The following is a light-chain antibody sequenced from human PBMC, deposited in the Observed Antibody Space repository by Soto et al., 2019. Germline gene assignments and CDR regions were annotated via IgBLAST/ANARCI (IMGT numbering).Light chain of an antibody. J-gene: IGKJ1*01. CDR3: QHYHIWPSWT. V-gene: IGKV3-15*01. Sequence: EVVMKQSPAALSVSTGERATLSCRASESVSSNLAWYQQRPGQAPRLVIYGASTRATGIPARFSGGGSGTEFTLTISSLQSEDFAVYFCQHYHIWPSWTFGQGTKVDI. CDR1: ESVSSN. CDR2: GAS.